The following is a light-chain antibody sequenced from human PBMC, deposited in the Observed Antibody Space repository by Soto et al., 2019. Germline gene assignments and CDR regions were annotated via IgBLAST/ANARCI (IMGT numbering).Light chain of an antibody. Sequence: EIVMTQSPATLSVSPGERATLSCRASQSVSSNLAWYQQKPGQAPRLLIYGASTRATGILARFSGSESGTEFTLTISSRQSEDFAVYYCQHYNNWPFTFGPGTKVDIK. V-gene: IGKV3-15*01. CDR2: GAS. J-gene: IGKJ3*01. CDR1: QSVSSN. CDR3: QHYNNWPFT.